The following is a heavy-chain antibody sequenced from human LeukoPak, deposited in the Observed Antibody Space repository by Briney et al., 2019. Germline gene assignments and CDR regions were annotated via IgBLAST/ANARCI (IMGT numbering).Heavy chain of an antibody. J-gene: IGHJ4*02. D-gene: IGHD2-8*01. Sequence: SETLSLTCTVSGGSISIYYWSWIRQPAGKGLEWIGRIYTSGSTNYNPSLKSRVTMSVDTSKNQFSLKLSSVTAADTAVYYCARERYCTNGVCSFLDYWGQGTLVTVSS. V-gene: IGHV4-4*07. CDR1: GGSISIYY. CDR2: IYTSGST. CDR3: ARERYCTNGVCSFLDY.